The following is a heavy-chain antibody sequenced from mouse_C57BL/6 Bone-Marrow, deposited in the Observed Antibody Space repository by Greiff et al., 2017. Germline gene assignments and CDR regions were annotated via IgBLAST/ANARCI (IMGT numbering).Heavy chain of an antibody. V-gene: IGHV5-4*01. D-gene: IGHD4-1*01. CDR2: ISDGGSYT. CDR3: ARERRGANWDPAWFAY. Sequence: EVQLVESGGGLVKPGGSLKLSCAASGFTFSSYAMSWVRQTPEKRLEWVATISDGGSYTYYPDNVKGRFTISRDNAKNNLYLQMSHLKSEDTAMYYCARERRGANWDPAWFAYGGQGTLVTVSA. CDR1: GFTFSSYA. J-gene: IGHJ3*01.